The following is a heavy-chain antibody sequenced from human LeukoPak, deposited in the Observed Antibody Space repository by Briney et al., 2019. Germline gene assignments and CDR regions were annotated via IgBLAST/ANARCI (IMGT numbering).Heavy chain of an antibody. Sequence: ASVKFSCKASGYTFTSYYMHWVRQAPGQGLEWMGLINPSGGSTSYAQQFQGRVTMTRDTSTSTVYMELSSLRSEDTAVYFCVSYYYDSSGYYVDYWGQGTLVTVSS. D-gene: IGHD3-22*01. CDR3: VSYYYDSSGYYVDY. J-gene: IGHJ4*02. V-gene: IGHV1-46*01. CDR2: INPSGGST. CDR1: GYTFTSYY.